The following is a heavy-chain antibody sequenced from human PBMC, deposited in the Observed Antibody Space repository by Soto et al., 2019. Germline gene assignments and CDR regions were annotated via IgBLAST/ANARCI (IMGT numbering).Heavy chain of an antibody. CDR1: EFTFSGYA. CDR3: ARRDQIAYYYGMDV. J-gene: IGHJ6*02. CDR2: ISGSGCST. D-gene: IGHD2-21*01. Sequence: GGSLRLSCAASEFTFSGYAMSWVRQAPGKGLEWVSAISGSGCSTYYVDSVKGRFTISRDNSKNKLYLQMNSLRAEDTSVYYCARRDQIAYYYGMDVWGQGTTVTVSS. V-gene: IGHV3-23*01.